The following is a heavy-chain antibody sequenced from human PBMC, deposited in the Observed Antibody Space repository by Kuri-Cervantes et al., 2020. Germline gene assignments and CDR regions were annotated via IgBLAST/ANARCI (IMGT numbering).Heavy chain of an antibody. J-gene: IGHJ5*02. CDR2: KNLSGST. D-gene: IGHD3-3*01. CDR3: ARACPGWAITGGKEYWFDP. V-gene: IGHV4-34*01. Sequence: SETLSLTCAVYGGSFSGYCWSWIRQPPGKGLEWIGEKNLSGSTNSNPSLKSRVTISVDRSKNQFSLKLSSVTATDTAVYYCARACPGWAITGGKEYWFDPWGQGTLVTVSS. CDR1: GGSFSGYC.